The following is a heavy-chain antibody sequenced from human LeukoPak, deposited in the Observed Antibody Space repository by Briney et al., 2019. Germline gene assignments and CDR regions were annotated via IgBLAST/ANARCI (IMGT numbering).Heavy chain of an antibody. D-gene: IGHD6-13*01. V-gene: IGHV4-59*01. J-gene: IGHJ5*02. CDR3: ARGGYSSSPNWFDP. CDR2: IYYSGST. CDR1: GGSISSYY. Sequence: PSETLSLTRTVSGGSISSYYWSWIRQPPGKGLEWIGFIYYSGSTNYNPSLKSRVTISVDTSKNQFSLKLSSVTAADTAVYYCARGGYSSSPNWFDPWGQGTLVTVSS.